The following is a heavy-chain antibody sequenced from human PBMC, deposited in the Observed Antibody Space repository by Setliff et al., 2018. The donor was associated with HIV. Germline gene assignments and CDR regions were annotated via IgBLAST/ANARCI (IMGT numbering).Heavy chain of an antibody. D-gene: IGHD2-2*01. CDR2: INHSGNT. CDR1: GGSISSSSYY. J-gene: IGHJ4*02. Sequence: SETLSLTCTVSGGSISSSSYYWGWIRQPPGKGLEWIGEINHSGNTNYNPSLKSRVTISVDTSKNQFTLNLNSVTAADTAVYYCATHCTSTSCYSAGLDYWGQGTLVTVSS. CDR3: ATHCTSTSCYSAGLDY. V-gene: IGHV4-39*06.